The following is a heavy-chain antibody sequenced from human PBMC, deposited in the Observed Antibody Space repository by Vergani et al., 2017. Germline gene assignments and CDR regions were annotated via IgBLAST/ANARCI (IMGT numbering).Heavy chain of an antibody. CDR1: GFTFSSYW. J-gene: IGHJ4*02. CDR2: ISGSGGST. CDR3: AKDDGARVKRWED. D-gene: IGHD1-26*01. Sequence: EVQLVESGGGLVQPGGSLRLSCAASGFTFSSYWMSWVRQAPGKGLEWVSGISGSGGSTYYADSVKGRFTVSRDNSRNTLYLQMNSLRAEDTAVYYCAKDDGARVKRWEDWGQGTLVTVSS. V-gene: IGHV3-23*04.